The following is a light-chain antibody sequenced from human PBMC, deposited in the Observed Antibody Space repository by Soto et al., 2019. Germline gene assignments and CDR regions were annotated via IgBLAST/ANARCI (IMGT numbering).Light chain of an antibody. Sequence: EIGMKLSPAALSGSTRERATRSCRAGQGVTTNFAWYQQKSGQSPRLLIYDVSIRATGVPARFSGTGSETDFTLTISGLQSEDSAVYFCQQYNNWPFSFGQGRRLEVK. V-gene: IGKV3-15*01. CDR3: QQYNNWPFS. CDR2: DVS. J-gene: IGKJ5*01. CDR1: QGVTTN.